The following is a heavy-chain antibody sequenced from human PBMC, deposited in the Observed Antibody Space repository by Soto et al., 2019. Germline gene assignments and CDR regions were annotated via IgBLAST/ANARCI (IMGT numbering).Heavy chain of an antibody. CDR1: GFTFSNAW. J-gene: IGHJ4*02. Sequence: EVQLVASGGGLVKPGESLTLSCAASGFTFSNAWLSWVGQAPGKGLEWVGSVQSKTDGGTTDSAAPVKGRFTISRYDSKNTLSLQMNSLKTADTAVYYCTTDRYNWGQGTLVTVSS. CDR3: TTDRYN. V-gene: IGHV3-15*01. D-gene: IGHD3-9*01. CDR2: VQSKTDGGTT.